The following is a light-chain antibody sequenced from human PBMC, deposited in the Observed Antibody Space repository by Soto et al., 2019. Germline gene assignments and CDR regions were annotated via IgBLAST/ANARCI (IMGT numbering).Light chain of an antibody. CDR3: QVWDSSSAVV. CDR1: NIGSKS. J-gene: IGLJ2*01. CDR2: YDS. V-gene: IGLV3-21*04. Sequence: SYELTQPPSVSVAQGKTARITCGGNNIGSKSVHWYQQKPGQAPVLVIYYDSDRPSGIPERFSGSNSGNTATLTISRVEAGDEADYYCQVWDSSSAVVFGGGTKLTVL.